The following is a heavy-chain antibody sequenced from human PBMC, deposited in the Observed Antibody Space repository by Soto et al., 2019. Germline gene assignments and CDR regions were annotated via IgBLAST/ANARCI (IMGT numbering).Heavy chain of an antibody. J-gene: IGHJ4*02. CDR2: IYYSGST. CDR1: GGSISGYY. Sequence: PSETLSLTCSVSGGSISGYYWSWIRQTPEKGLEWIGYIYYSGSTNYNPSLKSRVTMLIDMSKNQFSLKLTSASAADTAVYYCTTGTTMNWGQGTPVTVSS. CDR3: TTGTTMN. V-gene: IGHV4-59*01.